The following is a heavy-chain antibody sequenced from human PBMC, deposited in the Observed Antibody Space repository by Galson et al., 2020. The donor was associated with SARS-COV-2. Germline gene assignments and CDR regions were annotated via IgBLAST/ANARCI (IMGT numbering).Heavy chain of an antibody. J-gene: IGHJ5*02. CDR2: INPNSGGT. D-gene: IGHD3-10*01. CDR3: ARSRITMVRGVICDWFDP. Sequence: ASVKVSCKASGYTFTGYYMHWVRQAPGQGLEWMGRINPNSGGTNYAQKFQGRVTMTRDTSISTAYMELSRLRSDDTAVYYCARSRITMVRGVICDWFDPWGQGTLVTVSS. V-gene: IGHV1-2*06. CDR1: GYTFTGYY.